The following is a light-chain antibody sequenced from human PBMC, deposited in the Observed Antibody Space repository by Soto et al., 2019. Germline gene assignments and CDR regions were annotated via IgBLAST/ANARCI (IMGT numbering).Light chain of an antibody. J-gene: IGLJ1*01. CDR2: DVT. CDR1: SSDVGGYNY. CDR3: SSYTSDTTGV. V-gene: IGLV2-14*03. Sequence: QSALTQPASVSGSPGQSIAISCTGTSSDVGGYNYVSWYQQHPGKAPKLMIYDVTTRPSGVSNRFSGSKSGNTAALTISGIQAEDEADYYCSSYTSDTTGVFGSGTKVTVL.